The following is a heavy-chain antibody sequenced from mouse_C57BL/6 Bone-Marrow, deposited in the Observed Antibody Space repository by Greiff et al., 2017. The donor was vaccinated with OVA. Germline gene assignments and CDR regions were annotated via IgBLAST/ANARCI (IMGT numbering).Heavy chain of an antibody. Sequence: EVQLQQSGPELVKPGASVKMSCKASGYTFTDYNMHWVKQSHGKSLEWIGYINPNNGGTSYNQKFKGKATLTVNKSSSTAYMELRSLTSEDSAVYYCASLYYYGSKGGRGDCWGQGTSVTVSS. J-gene: IGHJ4*01. CDR2: INPNNGGT. V-gene: IGHV1-22*01. D-gene: IGHD1-1*01. CDR1: GYTFTDYN. CDR3: ASLYYYGSKGGRGDC.